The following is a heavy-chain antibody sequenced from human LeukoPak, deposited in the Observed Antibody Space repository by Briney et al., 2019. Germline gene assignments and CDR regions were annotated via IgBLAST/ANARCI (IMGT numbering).Heavy chain of an antibody. D-gene: IGHD3-10*01. CDR2: IIPIFGTA. V-gene: IGHV1-69*05. CDR1: GGTFSSYA. J-gene: IGHJ4*02. Sequence: SVKVSCXASGGTFSSYAISWVRQAPGQGLEWMGGIIPIFGTANYAQKFQGRVTITTDESTSTAYMELSSLRSEDTAVYYCARVYGSGSPFDYWGQGTLVTVSS. CDR3: ARVYGSGSPFDY.